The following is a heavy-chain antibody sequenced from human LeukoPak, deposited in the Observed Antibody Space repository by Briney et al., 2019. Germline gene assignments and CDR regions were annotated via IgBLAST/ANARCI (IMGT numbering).Heavy chain of an antibody. CDR1: GFAFSSYA. CDR2: ISGSGVST. V-gene: IGHV3-23*01. Sequence: GGSLRLSCAASGFAFSSYAMNWVRQAPGKGLEWVSSISGSGVSTYYADSVKGRFTISRDSSRNTLYLQMNSLRAEDTAIYFCATSPCSGGSCFSGYFDYWGQGPWSPSPQ. CDR3: ATSPCSGGSCFSGYFDY. J-gene: IGHJ4*02. D-gene: IGHD2-15*01.